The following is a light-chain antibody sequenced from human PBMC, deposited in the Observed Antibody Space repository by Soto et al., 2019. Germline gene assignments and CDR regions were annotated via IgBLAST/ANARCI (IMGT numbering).Light chain of an antibody. J-gene: IGKJ2*01. V-gene: IGKV1-39*01. CDR3: LQTYSNSLYT. CDR2: AAS. CDR1: EIISSY. Sequence: DIQMTQSPSYLSASVGDRVTITCRASEIISSYLNWYQQRPGKAPKLLIYAASSLQSGVPSRFSGSGSGTDFTLTISNLQPEDLATYFCLQTYSNSLYTFGQGTTLDIK.